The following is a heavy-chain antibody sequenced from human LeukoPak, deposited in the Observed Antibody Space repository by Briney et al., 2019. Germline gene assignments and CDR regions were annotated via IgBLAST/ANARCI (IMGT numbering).Heavy chain of an antibody. Sequence: GGSLRLSCAASGFTFDDYAMHWVRQAPGKGLEWVSGISWNSGSIGYADSVKGRFTISRDNAKNSLYLQMNSLRAEDTALYYCATVPRGYSSGWSQYFDYWGQGTLVTVSS. D-gene: IGHD6-19*01. V-gene: IGHV3-9*01. CDR1: GFTFDDYA. CDR3: ATVPRGYSSGWSQYFDY. CDR2: ISWNSGSI. J-gene: IGHJ4*02.